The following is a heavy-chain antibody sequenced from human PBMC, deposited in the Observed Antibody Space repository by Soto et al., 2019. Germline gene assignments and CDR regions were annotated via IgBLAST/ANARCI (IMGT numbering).Heavy chain of an antibody. V-gene: IGHV4-59*01. CDR2: IYYSGST. Sequence: SETLSLTCTVSGGSISGYYWSWIRQPPGKGLEWSGYIYYSGSTIYNPSLKSRVTISVDTSKNQFSLKLSSVTAADTAVYYCAGARYDSCCYYYFDYRGQGTLVTVS. J-gene: IGHJ4*02. D-gene: IGHD3-22*01. CDR1: GGSISGYY. CDR3: AGARYDSCCYYYFDY.